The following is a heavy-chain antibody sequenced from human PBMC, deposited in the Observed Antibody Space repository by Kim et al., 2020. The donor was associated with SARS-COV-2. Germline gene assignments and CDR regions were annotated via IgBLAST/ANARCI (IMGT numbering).Heavy chain of an antibody. J-gene: IGHJ4*02. CDR2: VYHSGST. D-gene: IGHD3-10*01. CDR1: GGSISTYY. V-gene: IGHV4-59*13. CDR3: ARAPGSGRYYVDY. Sequence: SETLSLTCTVSGGSISTYYWSWIRQPPGKGLEWIGYVYHSGSTNYNPSLKSRVNISVDTSKNQFSLRLSSVTAADTAVYFCARAPGSGRYYVDYWGQGP.